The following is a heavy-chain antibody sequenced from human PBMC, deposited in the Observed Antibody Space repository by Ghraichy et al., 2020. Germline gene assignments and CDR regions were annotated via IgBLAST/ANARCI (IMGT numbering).Heavy chain of an antibody. D-gene: IGHD7-27*01. Sequence: SETLSLTCTVSCGSISSGGYYWSWIRQHPGKGLEWIGYIYYSGSTYYNPSLKSRVTISVDTSKNQFSLKLSSVTAADTAVYYCARDRPGGMDVWGQGTTVTVSS. CDR3: ARDRPGGMDV. CDR2: IYYSGST. J-gene: IGHJ6*02. CDR1: CGSISSGGYY. V-gene: IGHV4-31*03.